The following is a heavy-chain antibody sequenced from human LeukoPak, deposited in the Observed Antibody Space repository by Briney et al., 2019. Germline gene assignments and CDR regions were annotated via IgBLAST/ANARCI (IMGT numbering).Heavy chain of an antibody. D-gene: IGHD5-18*01. CDR1: GYTFTSYY. J-gene: IGHJ4*02. CDR3: ARDRGYSYTHYFDY. V-gene: IGHV1-18*04. Sequence: ASVKVSCKASGYTFTSYYMHWVRQAPGQGLEWMGWISAYNGNTNYAQKLQGRVTMTTDTSTSTAYMELRSLRSDDTAVYYCARDRGYSYTHYFDYWGQGTLVTVSS. CDR2: ISAYNGNT.